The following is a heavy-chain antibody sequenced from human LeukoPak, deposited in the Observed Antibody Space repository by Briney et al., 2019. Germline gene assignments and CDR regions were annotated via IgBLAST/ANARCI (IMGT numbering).Heavy chain of an antibody. J-gene: IGHJ4*02. V-gene: IGHV3-23*01. CDR2: ISGSGTTT. CDR1: GFTFSSYA. CDR3: AKGHITVATGYYFDY. Sequence: HPGGSLRLSCAASGFTFSSYAMSWVRQAPGKGLEWVSAISGSGTTTYYADSVKGRFTVSRDNSKNTLYLQMNSLRAEDTAVYYCAKGHITVATGYYFDYWGQGTLVTVSS. D-gene: IGHD6-19*01.